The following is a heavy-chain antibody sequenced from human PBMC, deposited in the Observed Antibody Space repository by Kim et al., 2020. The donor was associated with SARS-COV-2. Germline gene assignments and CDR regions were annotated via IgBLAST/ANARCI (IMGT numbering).Heavy chain of an antibody. D-gene: IGHD1-26*01. J-gene: IGHJ6*03. Sequence: YNPSLKSRVTISVDTSKNQFSLKLSSVTAADTAVYYCAREPWAGSSYMDVWGKGTTVTVSS. CDR3: AREPWAGSSYMDV. V-gene: IGHV4-30-2*05.